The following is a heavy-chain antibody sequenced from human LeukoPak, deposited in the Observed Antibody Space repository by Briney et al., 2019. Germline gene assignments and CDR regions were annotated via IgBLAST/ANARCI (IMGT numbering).Heavy chain of an antibody. CDR1: GGSLSSGSYY. Sequence: QVQLQESAPRLVRPSPTLSLTCTVSGGSLSSGSYYRTWIRQPAGKGLARIGRIYTSGSTNYNPSLKSRVTISVDTSKNQFSLKLSSVTAADTAVYYCARVFNFNNWFDPWGQGTLVTVSS. J-gene: IGHJ5*02. D-gene: IGHD3-3*01. CDR2: IYTSGST. V-gene: IGHV4-61*02. CDR3: ARVFNFNNWFDP.